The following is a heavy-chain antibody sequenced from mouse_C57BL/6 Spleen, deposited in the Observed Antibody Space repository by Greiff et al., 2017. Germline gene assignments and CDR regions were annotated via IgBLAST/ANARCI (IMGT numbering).Heavy chain of an antibody. V-gene: IGHV5-17*01. D-gene: IGHD2-5*01. Sequence: DVMLVESGGGLVKPGGSLKLSCAASGFTFSDYGMHWVRQAPEKGLEWVAYISSGSSTIYYADTVKGRFTISRDNAKNTLFLQMTSLRSEDTAMYYCARIYSNYVDFDYWGQGTTLTVSS. J-gene: IGHJ2*01. CDR3: ARIYSNYVDFDY. CDR1: GFTFSDYG. CDR2: ISSGSSTI.